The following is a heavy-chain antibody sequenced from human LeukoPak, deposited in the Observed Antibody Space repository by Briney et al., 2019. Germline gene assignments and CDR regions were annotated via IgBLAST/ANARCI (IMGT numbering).Heavy chain of an antibody. Sequence: SETLSLACTVSGGSIGWDYWSWIRQSAGKGLEWIGRIYKSGSTNYNPSFRSRVTMSVDTSKNQFSLSVTSVTAADTAVYYCAREEYFQDSNGYSYYFHSWGQGSLVTVSS. J-gene: IGHJ4*02. D-gene: IGHD3-22*01. CDR2: IYKSGST. CDR1: GGSIGWDY. CDR3: AREEYFQDSNGYSYYFHS. V-gene: IGHV4-4*07.